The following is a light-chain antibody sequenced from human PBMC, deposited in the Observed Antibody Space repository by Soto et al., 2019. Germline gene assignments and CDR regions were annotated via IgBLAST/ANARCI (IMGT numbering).Light chain of an antibody. CDR1: QSVSNW. J-gene: IGKJ1*01. CDR2: DVS. CDR3: QQYDSYSWT. V-gene: IGKV1-5*01. Sequence: DIQRTQSPSTLSASVGERVTITCRARQSVSNWLAWYQQKPGKAPKVLIYDVSSLESGVPSRFSGSGSGTEFILTISSLQPDDFATYYCQQYDSYSWTFGQGTKVDIK.